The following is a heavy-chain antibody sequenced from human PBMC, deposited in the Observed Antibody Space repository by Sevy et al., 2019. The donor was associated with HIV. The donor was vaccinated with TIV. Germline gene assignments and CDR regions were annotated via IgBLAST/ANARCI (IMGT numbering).Heavy chain of an antibody. Sequence: GGSLRLSCTSSGFTFGDYAMSWFRQAPGKGLEWVAFIRRNSHEPYGGTTEYAASVKGRFTISRDDSKSIAYLQMNSLKTEDTAVYYCTRALATADTPEHYFDYWGQGILVTVSS. CDR2: IRRNSHEPYGGTT. V-gene: IGHV3-49*03. CDR3: TRALATADTPEHYFDY. CDR1: GFTFGDYA. J-gene: IGHJ4*02. D-gene: IGHD5-12*01.